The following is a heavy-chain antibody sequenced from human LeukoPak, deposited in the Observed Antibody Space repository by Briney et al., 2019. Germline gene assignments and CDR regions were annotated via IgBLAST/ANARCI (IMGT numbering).Heavy chain of an antibody. Sequence: GGSLRLSCAASGFTFSSYAMSWVRQAPGKRLEWVSAISGSGGSTYYADSVKGRFTISRDNSKNTLYLQMNSLRAEDTAVYYCAKDDEDSSSSDYWGQGTLVTVSS. V-gene: IGHV3-23*01. D-gene: IGHD2-2*01. CDR1: GFTFSSYA. CDR3: AKDDEDSSSSDY. J-gene: IGHJ4*02. CDR2: ISGSGGST.